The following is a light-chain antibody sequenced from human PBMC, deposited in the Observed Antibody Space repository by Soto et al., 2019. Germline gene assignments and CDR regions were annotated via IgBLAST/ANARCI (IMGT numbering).Light chain of an antibody. CDR3: SSYAGSNNLV. CDR2: EVS. J-gene: IGLJ2*01. Sequence: QSALTQPPSASGSPGQSVTISCTGTSSDVGGYNYVSWYQQHPGKVPKLMIYEVSKRPSGVPDRFSGSKSGNTASLTVSGLQAEDEAAYYCSSYAGSNNLVFGGGTKLTVL. CDR1: SSDVGGYNY. V-gene: IGLV2-8*01.